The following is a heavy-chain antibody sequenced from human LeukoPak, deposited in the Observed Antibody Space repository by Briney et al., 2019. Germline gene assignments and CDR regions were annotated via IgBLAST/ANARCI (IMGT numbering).Heavy chain of an antibody. CDR1: GFIFSNYT. D-gene: IGHD6-19*01. J-gene: IGHJ3*01. CDR3: ARALPSGWLHDAFDV. CDR2: IGFGGAST. V-gene: IGHV3-23*01. Sequence: GGSLRLSCAASGFIFSNYTMSWIRQAPGKGLEWVSSIGFGGASTYSADSVKGRFTISRDNSKNTLYLQMGSLRAEDTAIYYCARALPSGWLHDAFDVWGQGTMLTVSS.